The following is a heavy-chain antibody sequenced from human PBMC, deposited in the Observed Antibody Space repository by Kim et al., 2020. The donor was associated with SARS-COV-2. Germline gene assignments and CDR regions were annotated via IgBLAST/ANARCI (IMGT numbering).Heavy chain of an antibody. CDR1: GGSISSGGYY. V-gene: IGHV4-31*03. CDR3: ARETDYYDSSGYYGTVTLGRAFDI. D-gene: IGHD3-22*01. Sequence: SETLSLTCTVSGGSISSGGYYWSWIRQHPGKGLEWIGYIYYSGSTYYNPSLKSRVTISVDTSKNQFSLKLSSVTAADTAVYYCARETDYYDSSGYYGTVTLGRAFDIWGQGTMVTVSS. J-gene: IGHJ3*02. CDR2: IYYSGST.